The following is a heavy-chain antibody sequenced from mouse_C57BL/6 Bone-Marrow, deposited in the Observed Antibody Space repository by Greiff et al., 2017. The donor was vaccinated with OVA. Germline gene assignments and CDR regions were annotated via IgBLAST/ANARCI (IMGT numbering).Heavy chain of an antibody. CDR1: GYTFTSYW. CDR2: IYPGSGST. D-gene: IGHD2-4*01. V-gene: IGHV1-55*01. CDR3: ARTYYDYDGWFAY. J-gene: IGHJ3*01. Sequence: QVQLQQPGAELVKPGASVKMSCKASGYTFTSYWITWVKQRPGQGLEWIGDIYPGSGSTNYNEKFKSKATLTVDTSSSTAYMQLSSLTSEDSAVYYCARTYYDYDGWFAYWGQGTLVTVSA.